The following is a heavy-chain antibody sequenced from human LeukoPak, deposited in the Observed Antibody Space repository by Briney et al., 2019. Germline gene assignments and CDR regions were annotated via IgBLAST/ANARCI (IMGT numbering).Heavy chain of an antibody. V-gene: IGHV3-21*01. CDR3: ARDSSLAYCGGDCNWFDY. D-gene: IGHD2-21*02. J-gene: IGHJ4*02. CDR2: ISSSSSYI. CDR1: GFTFSSYA. Sequence: GGSLRLSCAASGFTFSSYAMNWVRQAPGKGLEWVSSISSSSSYIHYADSVKGRFTISRDNAKNSLYLQMNSLRAEDTAVYYCARDSSLAYCGGDCNWFDYWGQGTLVTVSS.